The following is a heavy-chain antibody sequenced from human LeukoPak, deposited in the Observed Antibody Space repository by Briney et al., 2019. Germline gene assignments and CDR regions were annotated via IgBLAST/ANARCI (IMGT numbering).Heavy chain of an antibody. CDR3: ARDCSGGSCYSWGNWYFDL. Sequence: ASVKVSCKASGYTFTGYYMHWVRQAPAQGLEWMGWINLNSGGTNYAQKFQGRFTMTRDTSISTAYMELSRLRSDDTAVYYCARDCSGGSCYSWGNWYFDLWGRGTLVTVSS. J-gene: IGHJ2*01. V-gene: IGHV1-2*02. CDR1: GYTFTGYY. CDR2: INLNSGGT. D-gene: IGHD2-15*01.